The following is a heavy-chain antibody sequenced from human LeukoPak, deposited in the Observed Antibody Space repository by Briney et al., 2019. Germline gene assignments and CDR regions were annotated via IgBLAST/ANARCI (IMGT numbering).Heavy chain of an antibody. D-gene: IGHD3-3*01. CDR2: IKHDGSEK. V-gene: IGHV3-7*01. CDR3: ATDRGWRTSGYYLYYFEY. CDR1: GFIFTNYF. Sequence: GGSLRLSCAASGFIFTNYFMSWVRQAPGKGLEWVASIKHDGSEKYYVDSVRGRFTISRDSTMNSLYLQMSSLRVEDTAVYYCATDRGWRTSGYYLYYFEYWGQGTLVTYSS. J-gene: IGHJ4*02.